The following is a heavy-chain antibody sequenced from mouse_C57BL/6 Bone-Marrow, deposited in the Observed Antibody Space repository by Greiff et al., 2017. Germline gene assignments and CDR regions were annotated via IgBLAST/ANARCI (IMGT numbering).Heavy chain of an antibody. CDR2: IWWEDDK. Sequence: QVTLKVSGPGILQPSQTLSLTCSFSGFSLRTFGMGVGWIRQPSGKGLEWRAHIWWEDDKSYNPALKSRLTISKDTSKNQVFLKIANVDTADTATYYCARMITTVVAPPWFAYWGQGTLVTVSA. D-gene: IGHD1-1*01. CDR3: ARMITTVVAPPWFAY. V-gene: IGHV8-8*01. J-gene: IGHJ3*01. CDR1: GFSLRTFGMG.